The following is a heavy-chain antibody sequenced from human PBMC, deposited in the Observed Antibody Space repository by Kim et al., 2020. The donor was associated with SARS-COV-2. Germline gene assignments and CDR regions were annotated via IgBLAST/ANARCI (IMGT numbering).Heavy chain of an antibody. CDR3: ARDISRGAAMVQILYYGMDV. Sequence: SVKVSCKASGGTFSSYAISWVRQAPGQGLEWMGGIIPIFGTANYAQKFQGRVTITADESTSTAYMELSSLRSEDTAVYYCARDISRGAAMVQILYYGMDVWGQGTTVTVSS. CDR1: GGTFSSYA. D-gene: IGHD5-18*01. CDR2: IIPIFGTA. J-gene: IGHJ6*02. V-gene: IGHV1-69*13.